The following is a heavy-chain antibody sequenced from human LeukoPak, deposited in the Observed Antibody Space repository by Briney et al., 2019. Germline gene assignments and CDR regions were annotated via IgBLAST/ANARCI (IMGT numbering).Heavy chain of an antibody. Sequence: PSETLSLTCAVYGGSFSGYYWSWIRQPPGKGLEWIGEINHSGSTNYNPSLKSRVTISVDSSKSQFSLKLSSVTAADTAVYYCARGRAPGYSSGWYSTGNDYWGQGTLVTVSS. CDR3: ARGRAPGYSSGWYSTGNDY. D-gene: IGHD6-19*01. J-gene: IGHJ4*02. CDR2: INHSGST. V-gene: IGHV4-34*01. CDR1: GGSFSGYY.